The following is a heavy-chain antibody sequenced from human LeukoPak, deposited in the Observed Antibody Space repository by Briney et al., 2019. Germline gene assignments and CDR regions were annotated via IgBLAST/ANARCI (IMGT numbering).Heavy chain of an antibody. CDR2: IYTSGST. CDR1: GGSISNYY. V-gene: IGHV4-4*07. D-gene: IGHD3-9*01. CDR3: ASGLRYFDLYY. Sequence: SETLSLTCTVSGGSISNYYWSWIRKPAGKGLEWIGRIYTSGSTNYNPSLKSRVTISVDTSKNQFSLKLSSVTAAATAVYYCASGLRYFDLYYWGQGTLVTVSS. J-gene: IGHJ4*02.